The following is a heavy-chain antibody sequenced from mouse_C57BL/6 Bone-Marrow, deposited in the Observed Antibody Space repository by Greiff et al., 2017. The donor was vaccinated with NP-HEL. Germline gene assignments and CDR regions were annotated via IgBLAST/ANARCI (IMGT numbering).Heavy chain of an antibody. CDR1: GYTFTSYG. CDR3: ARPLYYYGSSPDY. CDR2: IYPRSGNT. Sequence: VKLMESGAELARPGASVKLSCKASGYTFTSYGISWVKQRTGQGLEWIGEIYPRSGNTYYNEKFKGKATLTADKSSSTAYMELRSLTSEDSAVYFCARPLYYYGSSPDYWGQGTTLTVSS. V-gene: IGHV1-81*01. J-gene: IGHJ2*01. D-gene: IGHD1-1*01.